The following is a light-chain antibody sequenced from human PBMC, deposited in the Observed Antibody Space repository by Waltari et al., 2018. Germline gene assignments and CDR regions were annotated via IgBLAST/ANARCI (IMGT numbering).Light chain of an antibody. J-gene: IGKJ2*01. CDR1: QEISSNY. CDR2: GVY. CDR3: QQYDSLPT. V-gene: IGKV3-20*01. Sequence: EIVLTQSPGTLSLSPGERATLSCRASQEISSNYLAWYQHRAGQAPRLLIYGVYTRATGIPDRISGSGSGTDYTLTISRLEPEDFAVYYCQQYDSLPTFGQGTKLEIK.